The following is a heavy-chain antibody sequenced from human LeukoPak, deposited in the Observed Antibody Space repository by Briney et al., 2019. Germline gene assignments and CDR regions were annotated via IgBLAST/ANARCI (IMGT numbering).Heavy chain of an antibody. Sequence: GGSLRLSCAASGFTFSSYDMHWVRQPTGKGLEWVSTIGTAGDTYYPGSVKGRFTISRENAKNSLYLQMNSLRAGDTAVYYCARSRDGYNLWYFGLWGRGTLVTVSS. V-gene: IGHV3-13*01. J-gene: IGHJ2*01. CDR3: ARSRDGYNLWYFGL. D-gene: IGHD5-24*01. CDR2: IGTAGDT. CDR1: GFTFSSYD.